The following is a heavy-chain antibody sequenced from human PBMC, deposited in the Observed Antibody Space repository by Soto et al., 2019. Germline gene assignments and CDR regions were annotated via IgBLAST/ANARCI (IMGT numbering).Heavy chain of an antibody. J-gene: IGHJ3*02. V-gene: IGHV1-18*01. CDR1: GYTFTSYG. CDR2: ISAYNGNT. CDR3: ARRIAAAPKAFEI. Sequence: ASVKVSCKASGYTFTSYGISWVRQAPGQGLEWMGWISAYNGNTNYAQKFQGRVTITRDTSASTAYMELSSLRSEDTAVYYCARRIAAAPKAFEIWGQGTMVTVSS. D-gene: IGHD6-13*01.